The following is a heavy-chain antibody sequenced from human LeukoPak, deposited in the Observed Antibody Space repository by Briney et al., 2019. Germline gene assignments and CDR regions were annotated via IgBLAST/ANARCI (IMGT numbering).Heavy chain of an antibody. D-gene: IGHD5-12*01. Sequence: SETLSFTCGVSGGAFSDYYWSWIRQVPGKGLEWIGEMIQSGSSNYNPSLRSRVTISGDTSRNQFSLKLNSLTAADTAVYYCARGNIVATILGGLHGTTAFDFWGQGILVTVSS. CDR3: ARGNIVATILGGLHGTTAFDF. CDR1: GGAFSDYY. V-gene: IGHV4-34*01. J-gene: IGHJ4*02. CDR2: MIQSGSS.